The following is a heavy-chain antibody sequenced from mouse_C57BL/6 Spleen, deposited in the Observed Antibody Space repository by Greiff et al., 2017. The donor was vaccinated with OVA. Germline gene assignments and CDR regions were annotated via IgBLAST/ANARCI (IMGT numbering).Heavy chain of an antibody. J-gene: IGHJ2*01. Sequence: QVQLKQPGAELVKPGASVKLSCKASGYTFTSYWMHWVKQRPGRGLEWIGRIDPNSGGTKYNEKFKSKATLTVDKPSSTAYMQLRSLTSEDSAVYYCARERYYYGSSYVDYWGQGTTLTVSS. D-gene: IGHD1-1*01. CDR3: ARERYYYGSSYVDY. V-gene: IGHV1-72*01. CDR2: IDPNSGGT. CDR1: GYTFTSYW.